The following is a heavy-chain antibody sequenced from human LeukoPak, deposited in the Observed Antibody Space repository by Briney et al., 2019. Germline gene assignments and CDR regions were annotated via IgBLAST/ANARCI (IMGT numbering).Heavy chain of an antibody. CDR3: ASGVLRAAAGTALILFDY. V-gene: IGHV1-18*01. J-gene: IGHJ4*02. CDR2: ISAYNGNT. Sequence: ASVKVSCKASGYTFTSYGISWVRQAPGQGLEWMGWISAYNGNTNYAQKLQGRVTMTTDTSTSTAYMELRSLRSDDTAVYYCASGVLRAAAGTALILFDYWGQGTLVTVSS. D-gene: IGHD6-13*01. CDR1: GYTFTSYG.